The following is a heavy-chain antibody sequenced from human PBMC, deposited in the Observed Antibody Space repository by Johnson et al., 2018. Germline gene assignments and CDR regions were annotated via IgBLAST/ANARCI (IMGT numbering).Heavy chain of an antibody. V-gene: IGHV1-69*13. CDR3: AKDLQSRVVEDAFDI. CDR2: IIPIFGTA. J-gene: IGHJ3*02. CDR1: GGTFSSYA. Sequence: QVQLVQSGAEVKKPGASVKVSCKASGGTFSSYAISWVRQAPGQGLEWMGGIIPIFGTANYAQKFQGRVTITADESTSPAYMELSSLRSEDTDVYYCAKDLQSRVVEDAFDIWGQGTMVTVSS. D-gene: IGHD2-2*01.